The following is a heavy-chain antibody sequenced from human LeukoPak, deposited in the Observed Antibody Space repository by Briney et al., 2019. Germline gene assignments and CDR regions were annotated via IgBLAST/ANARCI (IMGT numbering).Heavy chain of an antibody. CDR2: INPRSGGT. V-gene: IGHV1-2*02. J-gene: IGHJ4*02. Sequence: ASVKVSCKASGYTFSAYYMHWLRQAPGQGLEWMGWINPRSGGTNYAQKLQGRVTMTRDTSISTVYMELSSLRSDDTAVYYCARDPSHTYYYDPWGQGTLVTVSS. D-gene: IGHD3-22*01. CDR3: ARDPSHTYYYDP. CDR1: GYTFSAYY.